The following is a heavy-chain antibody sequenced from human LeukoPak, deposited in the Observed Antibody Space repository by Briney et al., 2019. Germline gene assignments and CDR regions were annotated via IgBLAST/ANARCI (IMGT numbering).Heavy chain of an antibody. V-gene: IGHV3-48*03. CDR3: ARELGLIGWFDP. CDR2: ISSSGSTI. D-gene: IGHD3-10*01. CDR1: GFTFSSYE. J-gene: IGHJ5*02. Sequence: GGSLSLSCAASGFTFSSYEMNWVRQAPGKGLEWVSYISSSGSTIYYADSVKGRFTISRDNSKNTLYLQMNSLRAEDRAVYYCARELGLIGWFDPWGQGTLVTVSS.